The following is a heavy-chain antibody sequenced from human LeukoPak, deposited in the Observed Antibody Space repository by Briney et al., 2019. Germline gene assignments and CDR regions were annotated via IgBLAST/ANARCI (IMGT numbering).Heavy chain of an antibody. CDR2: ISGSGGST. D-gene: IGHD3-22*01. CDR3: AKVYDSSGYSSFFDY. Sequence: GGSLRLSCAASGFTFSSYAMSWVRQAPGKGLEWVSAISGSGGSTYYADSVKCRFTISIDNSKNTLYLQMYSLRAEDTAVYYCAKVYDSSGYSSFFDYWGQGTLVTVSS. J-gene: IGHJ4*02. CDR1: GFTFSSYA. V-gene: IGHV3-23*01.